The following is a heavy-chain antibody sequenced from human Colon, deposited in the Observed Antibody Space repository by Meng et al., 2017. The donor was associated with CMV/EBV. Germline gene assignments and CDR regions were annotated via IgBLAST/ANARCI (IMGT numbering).Heavy chain of an antibody. J-gene: IGHJ4*02. Sequence: QRPRREAGPGLVKSSETLSLPCTVSGAYITSYYWSWIRQPAGKGLEWIGRVYISGNTNYNPSLKSRVTMSIDTSKNQLSLNIRSVTAADTAVYYCARDSNLSGLAYWGQGTLVTVSS. CDR1: GAYITSYY. V-gene: IGHV4-4*07. D-gene: IGHD3-10*01. CDR2: VYISGNT. CDR3: ARDSNLSGLAY.